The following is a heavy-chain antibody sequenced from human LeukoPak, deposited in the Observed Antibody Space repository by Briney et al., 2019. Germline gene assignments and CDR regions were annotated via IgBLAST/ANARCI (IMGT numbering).Heavy chain of an antibody. V-gene: IGHV4-39*01. CDR2: IHYSGST. CDR1: GGSISSTSYY. CDR3: ARLGRLVFYFDY. Sequence: PSETLSLTCTVSGGSISSTSYYWDWIRQPPGKGLGWIGSIHYSGSTYYNPSLKSRVTISLDTSRNQFSLKLSSVTAADTAVYYCARLGRLVFYFDYWGQGTLVSVSS. J-gene: IGHJ4*02. D-gene: IGHD1-26*01.